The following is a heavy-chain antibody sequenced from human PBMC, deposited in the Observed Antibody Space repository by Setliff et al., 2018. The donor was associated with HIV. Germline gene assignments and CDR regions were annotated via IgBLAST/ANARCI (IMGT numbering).Heavy chain of an antibody. Sequence: ASVKVSCKTSGYSFTGYDINWVRQATGQGLEWMAWMNPSTGEIGYAQKFQGSLTMTRDSSISTAYMELRGLRSEDTAIYYCARPSHVYGDNGPLGYWGQGTLVTV. D-gene: IGHD2-21*01. J-gene: IGHJ4*02. V-gene: IGHV1-8*01. CDR3: ARPSHVYGDNGPLGY. CDR2: MNPSTGEI. CDR1: GYSFTGYD.